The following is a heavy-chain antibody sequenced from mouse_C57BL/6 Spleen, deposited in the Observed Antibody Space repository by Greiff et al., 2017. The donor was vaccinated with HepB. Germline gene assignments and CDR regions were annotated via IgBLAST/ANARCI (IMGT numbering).Heavy chain of an antibody. V-gene: IGHV1-63*01. CDR1: GYTFTNYW. J-gene: IGHJ1*03. Sequence: QVQLKESGAELVRPGTSVKMSCKASGYTFTNYWIGWAKQRPGHGLEWIGDIYPGGGYTNYNEKFKGKATLTADKSSSTAYMQFSSLTSEDSAIYYCARQGFITTVVAYYWYFDVWGTGTTVTVSS. CDR2: IYPGGGYT. D-gene: IGHD1-1*01. CDR3: ARQGFITTVVAYYWYFDV.